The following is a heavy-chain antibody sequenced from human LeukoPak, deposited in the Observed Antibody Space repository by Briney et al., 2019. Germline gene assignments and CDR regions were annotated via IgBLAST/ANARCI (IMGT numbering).Heavy chain of an antibody. D-gene: IGHD1-1*01. Sequence: GGSLRLSCAASGFTFSSHAMHWVRQAPGKGLEWVAVISYDGSNKYYADSVKGRFTISRDNSKNTLYLQMNSLRAEDTAVYYCARELSWNDGYWGQGTLVTVSS. J-gene: IGHJ4*02. CDR1: GFTFSSHA. CDR2: ISYDGSNK. CDR3: ARELSWNDGY. V-gene: IGHV3-30-3*01.